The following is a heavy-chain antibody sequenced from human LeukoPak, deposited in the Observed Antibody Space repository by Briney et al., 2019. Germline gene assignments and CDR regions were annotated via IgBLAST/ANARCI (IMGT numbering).Heavy chain of an antibody. CDR2: ISSSSSYI. V-gene: IGHV3-21*01. J-gene: IGHJ4*02. D-gene: IGHD3-16*02. CDR3: ARVATYDYVWGSYRPSTYYFDY. CDR1: GFTFSSYS. Sequence: GGSLRLSCAASGFTFSSYSMNWVRQAPGKGLEWVSSISSSSSYIYYADSVKGRFTISRDNAKNSLYLQMNSLRAEGTAVYYCARVATYDYVWGSYRPSTYYFDYWGQGTLVTVSS.